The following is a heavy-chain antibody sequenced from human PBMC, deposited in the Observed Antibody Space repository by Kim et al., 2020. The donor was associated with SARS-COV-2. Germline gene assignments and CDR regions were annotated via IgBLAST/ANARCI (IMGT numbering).Heavy chain of an antibody. V-gene: IGHV3-7*01. D-gene: IGHD6-6*01. Sequence: GGSLRLSCAASGFTFSDYWMAWVRQAPGKGLDWVASINQDGGRQYYVDSVKGRFTISRDNAKNSLYLQMNSLRAEDTAVYYCARIRYRSSFLDYWGGGTL. J-gene: IGHJ4*02. CDR2: INQDGGRQ. CDR3: ARIRYRSSFLDY. CDR1: GFTFSDYW.